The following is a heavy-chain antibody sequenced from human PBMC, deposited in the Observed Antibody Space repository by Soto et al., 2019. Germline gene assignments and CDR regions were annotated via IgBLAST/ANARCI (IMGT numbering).Heavy chain of an antibody. J-gene: IGHJ5*02. CDR3: ARHYFDSSDYTTNWFDP. V-gene: IGHV4-59*08. CDR2: TYYSGNA. Sequence: SQTLSLTCTVSGGSISSYYWSWIRQPPGKGLEWIGYTYYSGNAYYNPSLKSRVTIFVDTSKNQFSLKLTSVTAADTALYYCARHYFDSSDYTTNWFDPWGQGTLVTVSS. D-gene: IGHD3-22*01. CDR1: GGSISSYY.